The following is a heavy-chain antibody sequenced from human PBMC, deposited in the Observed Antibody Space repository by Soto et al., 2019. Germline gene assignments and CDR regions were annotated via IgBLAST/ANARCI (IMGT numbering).Heavy chain of an antibody. V-gene: IGHV3-30-3*01. Sequence: QVQLVESGGGVVQPGRSLRLSCAASGFTFSSYAMHWVRQAPGKGLEWVAVISYDGSNKYYADSVKGRFTISRDNSKNTLYLQMNRLRAEDTAVYYCARDLWFGGRGGMDVWGQGTTVTVSS. CDR2: ISYDGSNK. CDR3: ARDLWFGGRGGMDV. D-gene: IGHD3-10*01. CDR1: GFTFSSYA. J-gene: IGHJ6*02.